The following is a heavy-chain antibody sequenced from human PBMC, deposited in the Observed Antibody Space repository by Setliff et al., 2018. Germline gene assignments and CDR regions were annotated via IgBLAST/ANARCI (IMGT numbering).Heavy chain of an antibody. CDR2: ISGSAQTT. D-gene: IGHD2-15*01. Sequence: LRLSCAASGFTFSSYAITWVRQAPGKGLEWVSMISGSAQTTYYADSVKGRFTISRDNSKSTVYLDVNSLRAEDTAVYYCAKRGPYCSGGTCHYYFDYWGQGTLVTVSS. CDR3: AKRGPYCSGGTCHYYFDY. CDR1: GFTFSSYA. V-gene: IGHV3-23*01. J-gene: IGHJ4*02.